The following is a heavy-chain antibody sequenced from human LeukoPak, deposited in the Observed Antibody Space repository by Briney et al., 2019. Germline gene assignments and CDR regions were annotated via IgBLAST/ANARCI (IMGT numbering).Heavy chain of an antibody. Sequence: SETLSLTCTVSGGSISSSSYYWGWIRQPPGKGLEWIGSIYYSGSTYYNPSLKSRVTISVDTSKNQFSLKLSSVTAADTAVYYCARDRCSGGSCYSNYYYMDVWGKGTTVTISS. D-gene: IGHD2-15*01. CDR1: GGSISSSSYY. J-gene: IGHJ6*03. CDR2: IYYSGST. CDR3: ARDRCSGGSCYSNYYYMDV. V-gene: IGHV4-39*07.